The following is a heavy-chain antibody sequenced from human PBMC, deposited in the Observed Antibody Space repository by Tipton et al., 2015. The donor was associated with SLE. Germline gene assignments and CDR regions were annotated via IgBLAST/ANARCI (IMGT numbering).Heavy chain of an antibody. CDR3: ARGRGYFDY. J-gene: IGHJ4*02. V-gene: IGHV4-39*07. CDR2: VYYSGST. Sequence: TLSLTCTVSGGSISRSSYYWAWIRQPPGKGLEWIGSVYYSGSTYYNPSLKSRVTISVDTSKNQFSLKLSSVTAADTAVYYCARGRGYFDYWGQGTLVTVSS. CDR1: GGSISRSSYY.